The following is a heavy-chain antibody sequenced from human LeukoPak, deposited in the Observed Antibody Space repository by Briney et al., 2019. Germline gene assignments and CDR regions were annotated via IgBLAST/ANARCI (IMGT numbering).Heavy chain of an antibody. D-gene: IGHD3-22*01. V-gene: IGHV1-3*01. Sequence: ASVKVSCKASGYTFTSYAMHWVRQAPGQRLEWMGWINAGNGYTKYSQKFQGRVTITADESTSTAYMELSSLRSEDTAVYYCARDSVEYYYDSSGYYGVSVFDYWGQGTLVTVSS. CDR2: INAGNGYT. CDR3: ARDSVEYYYDSSGYYGVSVFDY. CDR1: GYTFTSYA. J-gene: IGHJ4*02.